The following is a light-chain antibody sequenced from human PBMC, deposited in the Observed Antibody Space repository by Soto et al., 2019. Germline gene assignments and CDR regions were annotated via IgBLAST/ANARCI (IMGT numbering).Light chain of an antibody. CDR2: GAS. V-gene: IGKV3-20*01. CDR3: QQYGNSPRT. J-gene: IGKJ1*01. Sequence: EIVMTQSPATLSVSPGERATLSCRASQSVNSNFLAWYQQKPGQAPRLLIYGASNRATGIPDRFSGSGSRTDFTLTISRLGPEDFAVYYCQQYGNSPRTFGQGTKVDIK. CDR1: QSVNSNF.